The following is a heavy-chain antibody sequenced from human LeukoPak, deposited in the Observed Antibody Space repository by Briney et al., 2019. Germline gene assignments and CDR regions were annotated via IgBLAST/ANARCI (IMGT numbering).Heavy chain of an antibody. CDR1: GFSLSTSGVG. J-gene: IGHJ3*02. CDR3: AQYLVRGVIITSDAFDI. D-gene: IGHD3-10*01. Sequence: SGPTLVNPPHTLTLTCTFSGFSLSTSGVGVGWIRQPPGKALELLALIYWDDDKRYSPSLKSRLTITKDTSKNQVVLTMTNMDPVDTATYYCAQYLVRGVIITSDAFDIWGQGTMVTVSS. V-gene: IGHV2-5*02. CDR2: IYWDDDK.